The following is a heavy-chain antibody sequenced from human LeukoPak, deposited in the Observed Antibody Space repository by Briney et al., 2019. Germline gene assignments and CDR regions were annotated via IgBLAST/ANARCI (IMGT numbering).Heavy chain of an antibody. CDR1: GFTFSSYG. D-gene: IGHD6-19*01. Sequence: AESLSLSCAASGFTFSSYGKHWVRHPPAPGRGRVAVIWFDGSNNYYTDSLKGRLTISRDNSKNTLYLQMNSLRAEDTAVYYCARDRWRRYSSGSDYWGQGTLVTVSS. CDR3: ARDRWRRYSSGSDY. CDR2: IWFDGSNN. V-gene: IGHV3-33*01. J-gene: IGHJ4*02.